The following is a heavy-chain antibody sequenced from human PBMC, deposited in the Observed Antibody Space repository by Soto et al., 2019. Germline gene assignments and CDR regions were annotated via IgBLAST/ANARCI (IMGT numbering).Heavy chain of an antibody. CDR1: GFTFSDYY. CDR2: ISSSGSTI. J-gene: IGHJ6*02. V-gene: IGHV3-11*01. D-gene: IGHD4-17*01. CDR3: ARDHYGGNSENYYYGMDV. Sequence: PGGSLRLSCAASGFTFSDYYMSWIRQAPGKGLEWVSYISSSGSTIYYADSVKGRFTISRDNAKNSLYLQMNSLRAEDTAVYYCARDHYGGNSENYYYGMDVWGQGTTVTVSS.